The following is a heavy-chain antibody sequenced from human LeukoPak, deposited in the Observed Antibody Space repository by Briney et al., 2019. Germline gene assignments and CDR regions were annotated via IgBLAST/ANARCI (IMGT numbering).Heavy chain of an antibody. D-gene: IGHD1-26*01. CDR3: ARDPTGDSGSLGTPDY. V-gene: IGHV1-2*02. CDR1: GYTFTGYY. CDR2: INPNSGGT. J-gene: IGHJ4*02. Sequence: ASVKVSCKASGYTFTGYYMHWVRQAPGQGLKWMGWINPNSGGTNYAQKFQGRVTMTRDTSISTAYMELSRLRSDDTAVYYCARDPTGDSGSLGTPDYWGQGTLVTVSS.